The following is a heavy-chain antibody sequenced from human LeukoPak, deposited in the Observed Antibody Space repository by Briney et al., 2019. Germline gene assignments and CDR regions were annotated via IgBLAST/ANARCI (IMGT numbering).Heavy chain of an antibody. D-gene: IGHD4-17*01. CDR2: INHSGST. Sequence: SETLSLTCAVYGGSFSGYYWSWIRQPPGKGLEWIGEINHSGSTNYNPSLKSRVTISVDTSKNQFSLKLSSVTAADTAVYYRARGIYGATNWGQGTLVTVSS. CDR1: GGSFSGYY. V-gene: IGHV4-34*01. J-gene: IGHJ4*02. CDR3: ARGIYGATN.